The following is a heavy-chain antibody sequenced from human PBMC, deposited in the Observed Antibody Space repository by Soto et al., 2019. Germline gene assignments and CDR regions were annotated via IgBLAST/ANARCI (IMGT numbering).Heavy chain of an antibody. CDR2: IYYRGST. Sequence: QVHLQESGPGLLKPSQTLSLTCTVSGASIISGGYYWTWIRQHPGKGLEWIGYIYYRGSTYSNPSRKSRVTISVDTSTTQFSLKLSSVPAADTAVYYCARAPLNWGQGTLVTVSS. J-gene: IGHJ4*02. V-gene: IGHV4-31*03. CDR3: ARAPLN. CDR1: GASIISGGYY.